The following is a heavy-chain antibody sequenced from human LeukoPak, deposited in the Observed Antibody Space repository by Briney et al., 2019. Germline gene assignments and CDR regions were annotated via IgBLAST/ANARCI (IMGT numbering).Heavy chain of an antibody. V-gene: IGHV3-21*01. D-gene: IGHD3-10*01. CDR3: ARSGPTKTTMVRRDNWFDP. J-gene: IGHJ5*02. CDR2: ISATSAYI. Sequence: PGGSLRLSCVTSGFIFSRYTMNWVRQAPGKGLELVSSISATSAYIFYAASVKGRFTISRDNAKNSLFPQMNSLRADDTAVYYCARSGPTKTTMVRRDNWFDPWGQGTLVTVSS. CDR1: GFIFSRYT.